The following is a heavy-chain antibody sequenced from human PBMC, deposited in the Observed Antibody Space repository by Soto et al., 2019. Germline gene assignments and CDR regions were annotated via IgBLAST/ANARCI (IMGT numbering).Heavy chain of an antibody. CDR3: AKDRGSGDETHDY. D-gene: IGHD5-12*01. CDR1: GFTFSSYG. Sequence: QVQLVESGGGVVQPGRSLRLSCAASGFTFSSYGMHWVRQAPGKGLEWVAVISYDGSNKYYADSVKGRFTISRDNSKNTLYLQMNSLRAEDTAVYYCAKDRGSGDETHDYWGQGTLVTVSS. J-gene: IGHJ4*02. CDR2: ISYDGSNK. V-gene: IGHV3-30*18.